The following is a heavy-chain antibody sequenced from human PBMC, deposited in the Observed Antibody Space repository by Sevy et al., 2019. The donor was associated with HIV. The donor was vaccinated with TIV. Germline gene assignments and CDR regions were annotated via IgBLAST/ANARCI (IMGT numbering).Heavy chain of an antibody. Sequence: SETLSLTCSVTGDSISTYYWSWIRQRPGKGLEWIGYSFYSGITKYNPSLKSRVTISVGTSKNQFSLRLSSVTVADTAVYYCARGVVAYYFEYWGQGTLVTVSS. CDR1: GDSISTYY. CDR3: ARGVVAYYFEY. D-gene: IGHD2-15*01. CDR2: SFYSGIT. V-gene: IGHV4-59*01. J-gene: IGHJ4*02.